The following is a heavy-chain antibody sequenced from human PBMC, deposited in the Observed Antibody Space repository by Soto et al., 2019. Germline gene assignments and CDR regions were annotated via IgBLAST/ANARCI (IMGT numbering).Heavy chain of an antibody. Sequence: QVQLVESGGGVVQPGRSLRLSCAASGFTFSSYGMHWVRQAPGKGLEWVAVISYDGSNKYYADSVKCRLTISRDNSKNTLYLQMNSLRGEDTDVYYCAKDNGSGCDWLRVGDASDIWGQGTMVTVSS. V-gene: IGHV3-30*18. CDR1: GFTFSSYG. CDR2: ISYDGSNK. J-gene: IGHJ3*02. CDR3: AKDNGSGCDWLRVGDASDI. D-gene: IGHD5-12*01.